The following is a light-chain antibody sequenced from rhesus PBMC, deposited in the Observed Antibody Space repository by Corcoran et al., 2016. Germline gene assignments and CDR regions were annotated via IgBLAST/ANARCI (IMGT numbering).Light chain of an antibody. CDR3: QQGNTTPWT. CDR2: KAS. CDR1: QGISTW. V-gene: IGKV1-21*01. J-gene: IGKJ1*01. Sequence: DIQMTQSPSSLSASVGDKVTITCRASQGISTWLAWYQQQPGKSLQLLIYKASSLQSGVPSRFRGSGAGAEFTLTRSSLQPEDVATYYCQQGNTTPWTFGQGTRVEIK.